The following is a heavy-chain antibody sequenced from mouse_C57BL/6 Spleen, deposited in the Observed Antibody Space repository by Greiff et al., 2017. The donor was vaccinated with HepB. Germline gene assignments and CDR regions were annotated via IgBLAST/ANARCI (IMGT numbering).Heavy chain of an antibody. V-gene: IGHV1-55*01. J-gene: IGHJ1*03. Sequence: QVQLQQSGAELVKPGASVKMSCKASGYTFTGYWITWVKQRPGQGLEWIGDIYPGSGSTNYNEKFKSKATLTVDTSSSTAYMELSSLTSEDSAVYYGARKEWYFDVWGTGTTVTVSS. CDR1: GYTFTGYW. CDR2: IYPGSGST. CDR3: ARKEWYFDV.